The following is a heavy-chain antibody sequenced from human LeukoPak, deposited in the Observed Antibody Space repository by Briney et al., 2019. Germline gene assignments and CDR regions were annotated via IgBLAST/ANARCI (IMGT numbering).Heavy chain of an antibody. CDR1: GFTFDDYA. D-gene: IGHD4-23*01. CDR2: ISWDGGST. CDR3: AKDFGGNPDY. J-gene: IGHJ4*02. V-gene: IGHV3-43D*03. Sequence: GGSLRPSCAASGFTFDDYAMHWVRQAPGKGLEWVSLISWDGGSTYYADSVKGRFTISRDNSKNSLYLQMNSLRAEDTALYYCAKDFGGNPDYWGQGTLVTVSS.